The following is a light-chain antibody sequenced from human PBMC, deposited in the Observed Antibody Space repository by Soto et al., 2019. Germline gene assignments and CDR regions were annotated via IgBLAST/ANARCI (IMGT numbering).Light chain of an antibody. CDR3: QQYVSLPLT. CDR2: GAS. Sequence: EFVLTQSPGTLSLSPGERATLSCRASQSVSSSYLAWYQQKPGQAPRLLIYGASSRATGIPDRFSGSGSGTDFTLTISRLEPEDFAVYYCQQYVSLPLTFGGGTKVDIK. V-gene: IGKV3-20*01. J-gene: IGKJ4*01. CDR1: QSVSSSY.